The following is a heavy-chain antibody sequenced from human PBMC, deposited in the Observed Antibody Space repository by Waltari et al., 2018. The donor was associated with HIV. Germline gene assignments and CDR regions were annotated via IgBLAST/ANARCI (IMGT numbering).Heavy chain of an antibody. J-gene: IGHJ6*02. CDR2: IYHSGST. Sequence: QVQLQESGPGLVKPSGTLSLTCAVSGGSISSSNWWSWVRQPPGKGLEWIGEIYHSGSTNYTPSLKSRVTIAVDKSKNQFSLKLSSVTAADTAVYYCARDRRIGEPIEKWPLRYYYGMDVWGQGTTVTVSS. CDR3: ARDRRIGEPIEKWPLRYYYGMDV. D-gene: IGHD5-12*01. CDR1: GGSISSSNW. V-gene: IGHV4-4*02.